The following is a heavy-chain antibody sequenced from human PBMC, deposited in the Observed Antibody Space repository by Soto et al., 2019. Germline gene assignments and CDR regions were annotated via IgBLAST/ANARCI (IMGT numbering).Heavy chain of an antibody. J-gene: IGHJ6*02. CDR2: IKSKTDGGTT. CDR3: ASHIVARITYIYYYYGMDV. V-gene: IGHV3-15*01. Sequence: KPGGSLRLSCAASGFTFSNAWMSWVRQAPGKGLEWVGRIKSKTDGGTTDYAAPVKGRFTMSRDDSKNMLYLQMNSLKAEDTAVYYCASHIVARITYIYYYYGMDVWGQGTTVTVSS. CDR1: GFTFSNAW. D-gene: IGHD5-12*01.